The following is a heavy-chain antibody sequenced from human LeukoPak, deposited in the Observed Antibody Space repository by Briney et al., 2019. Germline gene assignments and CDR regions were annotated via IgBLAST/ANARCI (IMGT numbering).Heavy chain of an antibody. Sequence: PGRSLRLSCAASGFTFSSYGMHWVRQAPGKGLEWVAVISYDGSNKYYADSVKGRFTISRDNSKNTLYLQMNSLRAEDTALYYCAKGLKISGWYYFEYWGQGTLVTVSS. CDR3: AKGLKISGWYYFEY. CDR2: ISYDGSNK. V-gene: IGHV3-30*18. CDR1: GFTFSSYG. J-gene: IGHJ4*02. D-gene: IGHD6-19*01.